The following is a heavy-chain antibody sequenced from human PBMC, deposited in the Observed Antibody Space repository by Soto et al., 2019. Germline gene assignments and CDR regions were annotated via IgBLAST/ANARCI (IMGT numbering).Heavy chain of an antibody. Sequence: GGSLRLSCAASGFTFSSYWMSWVRQAPGKGLEWVANIKQDGSEKYYVDSVKGRFTISRDKAKNSLYLQMNSLRAEDTAVYYCARDSPSGYCSGGSCYSEGAFDIWGQGTMVTVSS. CDR2: IKQDGSEK. CDR3: ARDSPSGYCSGGSCYSEGAFDI. CDR1: GFTFSSYW. V-gene: IGHV3-7*01. J-gene: IGHJ3*02. D-gene: IGHD2-15*01.